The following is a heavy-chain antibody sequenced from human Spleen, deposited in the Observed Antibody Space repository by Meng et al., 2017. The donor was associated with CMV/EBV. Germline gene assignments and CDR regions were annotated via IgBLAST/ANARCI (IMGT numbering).Heavy chain of an antibody. J-gene: IGHJ6*02. CDR3: AKFNIVDYYYGMDV. D-gene: IGHD5-12*01. CDR1: GFTFNNYA. CDR2: IRSSGSST. Sequence: GGSLRLSCAASGFTFNNYAMSWVRQAPGKGLQWVSSIRSSGSSTHYADSVKGRFTIPRDNSKKMLHLEMNSLRAEDTAVYYCAKFNIVDYYYGMDVWGQGTTVTVSS. V-gene: IGHV3-23*01.